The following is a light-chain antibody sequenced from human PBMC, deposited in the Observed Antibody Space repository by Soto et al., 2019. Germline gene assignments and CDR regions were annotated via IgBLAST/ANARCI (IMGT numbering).Light chain of an antibody. Sequence: EIVLTQSPAPLSLSPGERATLSCRASQSVSSYLAWYQQKPGQAPRLLIYDASNRATGIPARFSGSGSGTDFTLTISSLEPEDFAVYYCQQRSDWPPLTLCGGTKVDI. CDR1: QSVSSY. CDR3: QQRSDWPPLT. J-gene: IGKJ4*01. CDR2: DAS. V-gene: IGKV3-11*01.